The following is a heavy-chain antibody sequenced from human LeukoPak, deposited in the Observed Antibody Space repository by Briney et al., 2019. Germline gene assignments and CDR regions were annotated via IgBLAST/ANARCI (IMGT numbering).Heavy chain of an antibody. CDR1: GFTFSSYG. CDR2: IWYGGSNK. J-gene: IGHJ3*02. CDR3: AKDTSFSSGWMDAFDI. D-gene: IGHD6-19*01. V-gene: IGHV3-30*02. Sequence: GGSLRLSCAASGFTFSSYGMHWVRQAPGKGLEWVAVIWYGGSNKYYADSVKGRFTISRDNSKNTLYLQMNSLRAEDTAVYYCAKDTSFSSGWMDAFDIWGQGTMVTVSS.